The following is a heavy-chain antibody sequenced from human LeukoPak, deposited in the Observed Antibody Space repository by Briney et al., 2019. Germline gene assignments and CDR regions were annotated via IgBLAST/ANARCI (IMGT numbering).Heavy chain of an antibody. V-gene: IGHV1-2*02. CDR1: GYTFTGYY. Sequence: ASVKVSCTASGYTFTGYYMHWVRQAPGQGLEWMGWINPNSGGTNYAQKFQGRVTMTRDTSISTAYMELSRLRSDDTAVYYCARLRRDSSSWLFDYWGQGTLVTVSS. CDR2: INPNSGGT. J-gene: IGHJ4*02. D-gene: IGHD6-13*01. CDR3: ARLRRDSSSWLFDY.